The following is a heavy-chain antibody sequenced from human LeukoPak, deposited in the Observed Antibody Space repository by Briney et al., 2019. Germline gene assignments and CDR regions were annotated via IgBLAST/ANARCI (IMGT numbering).Heavy chain of an antibody. J-gene: IGHJ4*02. CDR1: GFTFSSYT. CDR2: IYSGGST. D-gene: IGHD1-1*01. Sequence: GGSLRLSCAASGFTFSSYTMNWVRQAPGKGLEWVSVIYSGGSTYYADSVKGRFTISRDNSKNTLYLQMNSLRAEDTAVYYCARFRINWNYFDCWGQGTLVTVSS. V-gene: IGHV3-53*01. CDR3: ARFRINWNYFDC.